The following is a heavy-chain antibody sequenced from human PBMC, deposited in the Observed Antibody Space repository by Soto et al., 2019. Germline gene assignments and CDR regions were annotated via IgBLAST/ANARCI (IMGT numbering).Heavy chain of an antibody. V-gene: IGHV3-23*01. CDR2: ISARGGWS. CDR3: AKGPIEYSASVDR. Sequence: EVQLLEPGGGLVQPGGSLRLACAASGFSFNSYAMFWVRQAPGKGLEWVSVISARGGWSYFVDSVKGRFTISRDNSKNALSLEMNSLRAEDTATYFCAKGPIEYSASVDRWGQGTLVLVSS. D-gene: IGHD5-12*01. J-gene: IGHJ5*02. CDR1: GFSFNSYA.